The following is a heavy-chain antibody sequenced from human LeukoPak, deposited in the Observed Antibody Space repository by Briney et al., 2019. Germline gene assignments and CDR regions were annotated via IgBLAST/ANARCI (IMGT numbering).Heavy chain of an antibody. CDR2: ISAYNGNT. D-gene: IGHD3-22*01. J-gene: IGHJ3*02. CDR3: ARPTAGYDSSGYDAFDI. CDR1: GYTFTSYG. Sequence: ASVKVSCKASGYTFTSYGISWVRQAPGQGLEWMGWISAYNGNTNYAQKLQGRVTMTTDTSKSTAYMELRSLRSNDTAVYYCARPTAGYDSSGYDAFDIWGQGTMVTVSS. V-gene: IGHV1-18*01.